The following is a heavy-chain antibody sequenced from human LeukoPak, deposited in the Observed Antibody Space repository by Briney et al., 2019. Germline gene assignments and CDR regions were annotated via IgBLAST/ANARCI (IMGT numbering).Heavy chain of an antibody. J-gene: IGHJ4*02. CDR1: GYTFTGYY. D-gene: IGHD3-10*01. Sequence: ASVKVSCKASGYTFTGYYLHWVRHAPGQGLEWMGYINPDSGGTNYAQKFQGRVTMTGDTSISTAYMELSGLRSDDTAVYYCARPRGFGSGSAHFDFWGQGTLVTVSS. CDR2: INPDSGGT. V-gene: IGHV1-2*02. CDR3: ARPRGFGSGSAHFDF.